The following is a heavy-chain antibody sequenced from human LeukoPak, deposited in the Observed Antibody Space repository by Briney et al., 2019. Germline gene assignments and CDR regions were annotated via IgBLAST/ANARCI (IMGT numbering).Heavy chain of an antibody. D-gene: IGHD2-2*01. V-gene: IGHV3-52*01. Sequence: PGGSLKLSCAASGFTFSNSWMHWVCQAPEKGLEWVADIKCDGSEKCYVDSVKGRLTISRDNAKNSLYLQVNSLRAEDMTVYYCVRGVGSSTSCHVRAFDIWGQGTMVTVSS. CDR2: IKCDGSEK. J-gene: IGHJ3*02. CDR3: VRGVGSSTSCHVRAFDI. CDR1: GFTFSNSW.